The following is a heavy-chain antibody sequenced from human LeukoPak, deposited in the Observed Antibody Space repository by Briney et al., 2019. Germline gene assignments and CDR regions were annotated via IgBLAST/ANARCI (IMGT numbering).Heavy chain of an antibody. CDR1: GFTFSSYG. D-gene: IGHD4-17*01. Sequence: PGGSLRLSCAASGFTFSSYGMNWVRQAPGKGLEWVAIIWYDGSNKYYADSVKGRFTISRDNAKNSLYLQMNSLRAEDTAVYYCARPSPYYGDYIHWFDPWGQGTLVTVSS. V-gene: IGHV3-33*01. J-gene: IGHJ5*02. CDR2: IWYDGSNK. CDR3: ARPSPYYGDYIHWFDP.